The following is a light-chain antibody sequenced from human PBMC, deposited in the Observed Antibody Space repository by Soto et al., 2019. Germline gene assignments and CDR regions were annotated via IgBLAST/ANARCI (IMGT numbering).Light chain of an antibody. CDR2: GAS. CDR3: QQYNNWPRT. Sequence: EIVMTQSPATLSVSPGDRTTLSCRASQSVGSNLAWYHQKPGQAPRLLIYGASTRAAGLPARFSGSGSGTEFTLTISSLQSEDFGVYFCQQYNNWPRTFGPGTKVEIK. V-gene: IGKV3-15*01. CDR1: QSVGSN. J-gene: IGKJ3*01.